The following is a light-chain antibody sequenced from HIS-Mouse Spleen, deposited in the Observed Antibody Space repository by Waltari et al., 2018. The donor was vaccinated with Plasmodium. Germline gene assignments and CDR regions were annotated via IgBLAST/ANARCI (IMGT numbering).Light chain of an antibody. CDR2: YKSDSDK. J-gene: IGLJ3*02. V-gene: IGLV5-45*02. CDR3: MIWHSSAWV. Sequence: QAVLTQPSSLSASPGASASLTCTLRSGINVGTYRIYWYQQKPGSPPQYPLRYKSDSDKQQGSGVPSRFSGSTDASANGGILLISGLQSEDEADYYCMIWHSSAWVFGGGTKLTVL. CDR1: SGINVGTYR.